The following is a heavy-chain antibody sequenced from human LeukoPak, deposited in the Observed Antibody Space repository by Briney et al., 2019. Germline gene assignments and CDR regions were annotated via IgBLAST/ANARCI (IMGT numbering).Heavy chain of an antibody. D-gene: IGHD3-9*01. Sequence: GASVKVSCKVSGYTLTELSMHWVRQAPGRGLEWMGGFDPEDGETIYAQKFQGRVTTTEDTSTDTAYMELSSLRSEDTAVYYCATSDILTGYTVDYWGQGTLVTVSS. V-gene: IGHV1-24*01. CDR3: ATSDILTGYTVDY. CDR1: GYTLTELS. CDR2: FDPEDGET. J-gene: IGHJ4*02.